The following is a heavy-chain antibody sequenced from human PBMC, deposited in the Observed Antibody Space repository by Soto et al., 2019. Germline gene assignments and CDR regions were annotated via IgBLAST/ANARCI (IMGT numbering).Heavy chain of an antibody. CDR2: ISPYTGNT. CDR1: GYIFVNYG. J-gene: IGHJ6*02. D-gene: IGHD3-16*01. V-gene: IGHV1-18*01. Sequence: QVQLVQSGDEVKKPGASVKVSCKASGYIFVNYGIAWVRQAPGQGLEWMGWISPYTGNTHSATKVQGRLTMTTDTSASTAYMDLGSLTSHDTDVYYCVMVDNYVTPTPQDVWGPGTTVTVSS. CDR3: VMVDNYVTPTPQDV.